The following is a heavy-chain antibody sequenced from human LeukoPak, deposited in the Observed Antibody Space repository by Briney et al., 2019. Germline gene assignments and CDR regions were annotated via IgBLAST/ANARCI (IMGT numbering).Heavy chain of an antibody. CDR2: ISSSSSYI. Sequence: GGSLRLSCAASGFTFSSYSMNWVRQAPGKGLEWVSSISSSSSYIYYADSVKGRFTISRDNAKDSLYLQMNSLRAEDTAVYYCARDRGYCGGSCPNEGGPWGQGTLVTVSS. D-gene: IGHD2-15*01. V-gene: IGHV3-21*01. J-gene: IGHJ5*02. CDR1: GFTFSSYS. CDR3: ARDRGYCGGSCPNEGGP.